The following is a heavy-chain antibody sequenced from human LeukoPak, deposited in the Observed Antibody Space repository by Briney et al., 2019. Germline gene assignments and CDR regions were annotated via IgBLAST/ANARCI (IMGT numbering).Heavy chain of an antibody. CDR3: AKAPVAYYYDSSGYYLGFDY. J-gene: IGHJ4*02. Sequence: GGSLRLSCAASGFTFSSYAMSWVHQAPGKGLEWVSTISGSGGSTYYADYVKGRFTISRDNSKSTLYLQMNSLRAEDTAVYYCAKAPVAYYYDSSGYYLGFDYWGQGTLVTVSS. V-gene: IGHV3-23*01. D-gene: IGHD3-22*01. CDR2: ISGSGGST. CDR1: GFTFSSYA.